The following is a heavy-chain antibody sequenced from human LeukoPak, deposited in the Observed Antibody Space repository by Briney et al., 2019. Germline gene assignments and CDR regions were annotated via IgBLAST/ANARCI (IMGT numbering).Heavy chain of an antibody. J-gene: IGHJ4*02. D-gene: IGHD6-19*01. V-gene: IGHV3-30*04. Sequence: GGSLRLSCTVSGFTFSSYIMYWVRQAPGKGLEWVAVISYDGSNKYYADSVRGRSTISRDNSKDTMFLQMNSLRAEDTAVYFCARVAVAGTPTGDYFDYWGQGPLVTVSS. CDR1: GFTFSSYI. CDR2: ISYDGSNK. CDR3: ARVAVAGTPTGDYFDY.